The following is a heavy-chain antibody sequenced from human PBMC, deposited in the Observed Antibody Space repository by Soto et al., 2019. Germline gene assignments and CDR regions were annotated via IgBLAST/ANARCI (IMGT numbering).Heavy chain of an antibody. Sequence: GGSLRLSCAASGFTFSDYYMSWIRQAPGKGLEWVSYISSSSSYTNYADSVKGRFTISRDNAKNSLYLQMNSLRAEDTAVYYCARAYGGNSGYYFDYWGQGTLVTVSS. CDR3: ARAYGGNSGYYFDY. CDR1: GFTFSDYY. J-gene: IGHJ4*02. V-gene: IGHV3-11*06. D-gene: IGHD4-17*01. CDR2: ISSSSSYT.